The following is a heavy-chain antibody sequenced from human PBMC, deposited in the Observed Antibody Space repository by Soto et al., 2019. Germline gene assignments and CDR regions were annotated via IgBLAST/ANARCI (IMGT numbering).Heavy chain of an antibody. Sequence: QLLESGPGLVKPSETLSLTCTVSGGSISSSSYYWGWIRQPPGKGLEWIGSIYYSGSTYYNPSLKSRVTISVDTSKNQFSLKLSSVTAADTAVYYCARGFGGSSWYISWFDPWGQGTLVTVSS. CDR1: GGSISSSSYY. V-gene: IGHV4-39*01. CDR3: ARGFGGSSWYISWFDP. D-gene: IGHD6-13*01. CDR2: IYYSGST. J-gene: IGHJ5*02.